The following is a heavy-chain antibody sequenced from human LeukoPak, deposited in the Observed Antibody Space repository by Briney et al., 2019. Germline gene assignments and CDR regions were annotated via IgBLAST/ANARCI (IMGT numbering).Heavy chain of an antibody. CDR1: GFTFSDYY. CDR3: AREVGEYSSSWRGGY. Sequence: GGSLRLSCVASGFTFSDYYMCWIRPAPGEGLEWVSYISSSGSTIYYADSVEGRFTKSRDNAKNSLYLQMNSLGAEDTAVYYCAREVGEYSSSWRGGYWGQGTLVTVSS. V-gene: IGHV3-11*01. J-gene: IGHJ4*02. D-gene: IGHD6-13*01. CDR2: ISSSGSTI.